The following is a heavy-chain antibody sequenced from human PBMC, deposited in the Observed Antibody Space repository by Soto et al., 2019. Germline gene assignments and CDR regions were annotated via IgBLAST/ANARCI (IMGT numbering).Heavy chain of an antibody. V-gene: IGHV6-1*01. J-gene: IGHJ4*02. CDR3: ARGSAGTYSFDY. Sequence: PSQTLSLTCAISGDSGSSNRAAWNWIRQSPSRGLEWLGRAYYRSKWYNDYAVPVKSRITINPDTTKNQISLQVNSVAPEDKAGCYCARGSAGTYSFDYWGQGTVVTVSS. D-gene: IGHD6-19*01. CDR2: AYYRSKWYN. CDR1: GDSGSSNRAA.